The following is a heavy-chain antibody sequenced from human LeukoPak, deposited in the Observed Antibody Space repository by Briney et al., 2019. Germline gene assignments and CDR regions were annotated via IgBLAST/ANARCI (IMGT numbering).Heavy chain of an antibody. Sequence: GESLKISCKGSGYSFTSYWIGWVRQMPGKGLEWMGIIYPGDSDTRYSPSFQGQVTISADKSISTAYLQWSSLKASDTAVYYCARDQYYYDSSGYYRFDYWGQGTLVTVSS. J-gene: IGHJ4*02. V-gene: IGHV5-51*01. D-gene: IGHD3-22*01. CDR1: GYSFTSYW. CDR3: ARDQYYYDSSGYYRFDY. CDR2: IYPGDSDT.